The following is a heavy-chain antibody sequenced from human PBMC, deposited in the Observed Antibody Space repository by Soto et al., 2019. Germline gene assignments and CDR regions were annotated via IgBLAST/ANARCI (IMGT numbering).Heavy chain of an antibody. CDR1: CYTFTSYG. D-gene: IGHD3-10*01. CDR3: ARRHYYGSGSSYFDY. V-gene: IGHV1-18*04. J-gene: IGHJ4*02. CDR2: ISAYNGNT. Sequence: GASVKVSCKASCYTFTSYGISWVRQAPGQGLEWMGWISAYNGNTNYAQKLQGRVTMTTDTSTSTAYMELRSLRSDDTAAYYCARRHYYGSGSSYFDYWGQGTLVTVSS.